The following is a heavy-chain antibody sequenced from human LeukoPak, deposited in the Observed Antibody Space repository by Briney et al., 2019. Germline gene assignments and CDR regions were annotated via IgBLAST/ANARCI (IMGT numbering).Heavy chain of an antibody. CDR1: GASISGGTYY. Sequence: SETLSLTCSVSGASISGGTYYWGWIRQPPGKGLEWIGSIYYTGSTYDNPSLKSRATIYVNTSKNQFSLKLGSVTAADTAVYYCARRGGSGRALDYWGRGTLVTVSS. V-gene: IGHV4-39*01. J-gene: IGHJ4*02. D-gene: IGHD1-26*01. CDR3: ARRGGSGRALDY. CDR2: IYYTGST.